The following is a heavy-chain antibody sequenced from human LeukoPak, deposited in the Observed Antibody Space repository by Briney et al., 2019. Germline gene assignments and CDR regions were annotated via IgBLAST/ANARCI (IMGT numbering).Heavy chain of an antibody. D-gene: IGHD6-19*01. CDR1: GFTFGDYA. V-gene: IGHV3-49*04. J-gene: IGHJ4*02. CDR2: IRSKAYGGTT. Sequence: PGGSLRLSCTASGFTFGDYAMSWVRQAPGKGLEWVGFIRSKAYGGTTEYAASVKGRFTISRDDSKSIAYLQMNSLKTEDTAVYYCTRVSSGWLFDYWGQGTLVTVSS. CDR3: TRVSSGWLFDY.